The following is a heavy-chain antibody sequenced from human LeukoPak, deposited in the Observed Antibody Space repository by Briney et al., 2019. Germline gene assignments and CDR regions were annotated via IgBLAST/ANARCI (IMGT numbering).Heavy chain of an antibody. Sequence: PGGSLRLSCAASGFTFSDYYMSWIRQAPGKGLEWVSYISSSGSTIYYADSVKGRFTISRGNAKNSLYLQMNSLRAEDTAVYYCARAAMDDSSGYYYIGGPYYFDYWGQGTLVTVSS. D-gene: IGHD3-22*01. V-gene: IGHV3-11*01. CDR3: ARAAMDDSSGYYYIGGPYYFDY. CDR1: GFTFSDYY. J-gene: IGHJ4*02. CDR2: ISSSGSTI.